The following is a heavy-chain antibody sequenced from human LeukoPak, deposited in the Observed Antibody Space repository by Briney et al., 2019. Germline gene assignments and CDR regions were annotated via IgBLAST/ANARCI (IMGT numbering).Heavy chain of an antibody. CDR3: ARDQYDTWSRRGNFDS. J-gene: IGHJ4*02. CDR2: IKLDGSEK. D-gene: IGHD3-3*01. Sequence: GGSLRLSCVASGFTFGKYWMSWVRQAPGKGLEWVANIKLDGSEKNYVDSEKGRFTISRDNTKNSLYLQMNSLRAEDTAVLYCARDQYDTWSRRGNFDSWGQGTLVIVSS. V-gene: IGHV3-7*03. CDR1: GFTFGKYW.